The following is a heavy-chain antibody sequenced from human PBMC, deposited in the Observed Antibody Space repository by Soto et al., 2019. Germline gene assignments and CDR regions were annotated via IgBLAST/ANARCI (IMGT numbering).Heavy chain of an antibody. J-gene: IGHJ4*02. V-gene: IGHV4-39*01. CDR2: IYHSGRT. D-gene: IGHD6-13*01. Sequence: PSETLSLTCTVSGDSIRSNAYYWAWIRQSPGRGLEWIGSIYHSGRTYYKPSLKSRVIISVDTSKNQFSLRLSSLTAADTAVYYCARQPLSEQQLVPFDYWGQGTLVTVSS. CDR1: GDSIRSNAYY. CDR3: ARQPLSEQQLVPFDY.